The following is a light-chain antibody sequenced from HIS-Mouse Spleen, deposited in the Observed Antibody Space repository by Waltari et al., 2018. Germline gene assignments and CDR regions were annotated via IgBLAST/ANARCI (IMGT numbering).Light chain of an antibody. J-gene: IGLJ1*01. V-gene: IGLV2-14*03. Sequence: QSALTQPASVSGSPGQSITISCTGTSSYVGGYNYVSWYQQHPGKAPKLMIYDVSNPPTGVSNRVSGSKSGNTASLNISGLQAEDEADYYCSSYTSSSTYVFGTGTQVTVL. CDR1: SSYVGGYNY. CDR2: DVS. CDR3: SSYTSSSTYV.